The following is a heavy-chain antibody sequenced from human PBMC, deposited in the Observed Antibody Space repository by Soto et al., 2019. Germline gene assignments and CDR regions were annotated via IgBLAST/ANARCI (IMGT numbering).Heavy chain of an antibody. Sequence: ASVKVSCKASGYTFTSYYMHWVRQAPGQGLEWMGIINPSGGSTSYAQKFQGRVTMTRDTSTSTVYMELSSLRSEDTAVYYCASPIAVAGTYFQHWGQGTLVTVSS. J-gene: IGHJ1*01. CDR3: ASPIAVAGTYFQH. CDR2: INPSGGST. CDR1: GYTFTSYY. D-gene: IGHD6-19*01. V-gene: IGHV1-46*03.